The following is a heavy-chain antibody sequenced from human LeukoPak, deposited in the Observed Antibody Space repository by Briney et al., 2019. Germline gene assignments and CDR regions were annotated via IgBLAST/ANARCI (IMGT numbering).Heavy chain of an antibody. J-gene: IGHJ4*02. V-gene: IGHV3-30*01. CDR2: ISYDGSNK. Sequence: GGSLRLSCAASGFTFSSYAMHWVRQAPGKGLEWVAVISYDGSNKYYADSVKGRFTISRDNSKNTLYLQMNSLRAEDTAVYYCARDSPYSSSFPEPSYYFDYWGQGTLVTVSS. CDR1: GFTFSSYA. CDR3: ARDSPYSSSFPEPSYYFDY. D-gene: IGHD6-6*01.